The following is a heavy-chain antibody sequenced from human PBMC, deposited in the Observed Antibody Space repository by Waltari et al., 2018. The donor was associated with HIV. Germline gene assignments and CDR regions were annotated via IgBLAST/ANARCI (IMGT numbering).Heavy chain of an antibody. CDR3: AREASTLQLGAFDN. Sequence: QVQVVESGGGVVQPGRYLRLSCVASGLTFSIYGMQCVGQAPGKGXGWVSFIQYDGSAIYYSDSVKGRFIISRDNSKKTLFLQMNGLRAEDTALYYCAREASTLQLGAFDNWGQGTMVTVSS. J-gene: IGHJ3*02. V-gene: IGHV3-33*01. CDR2: IQYDGSAI. CDR1: GLTFSIYG. D-gene: IGHD7-27*01.